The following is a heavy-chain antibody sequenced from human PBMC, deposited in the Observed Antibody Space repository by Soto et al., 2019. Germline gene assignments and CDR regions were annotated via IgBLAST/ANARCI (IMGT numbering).Heavy chain of an antibody. D-gene: IGHD2-21*02. CDR3: AREGSDPTRHFDY. V-gene: IGHV4-4*02. J-gene: IGHJ4*02. CDR1: GGSISSSNW. CDR2: IYHSGST. Sequence: PSETLSLTCAVSGGSISSSNWWSWVRQPPGKGLEWIGEIYHSGSTNYNPSLKSRVTISVDKSKNQFSLKLSSVTAADTAVYYCAREGSDPTRHFDYWGQGTLVTVSS.